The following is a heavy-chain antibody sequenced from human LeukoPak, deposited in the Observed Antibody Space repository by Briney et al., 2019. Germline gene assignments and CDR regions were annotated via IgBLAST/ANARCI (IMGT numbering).Heavy chain of an antibody. CDR3: AKEQTKVDTVATYYFDY. J-gene: IGHJ4*02. CDR2: ISGSGGST. D-gene: IGHD5-12*01. V-gene: IGHV3-23*01. Sequence: GGSLRLSCAASGFTFSSYAMSWVRQAPGKGLEWVSAISGSGGSTYYADSVKGRFTISRDNSKNTLYLQMNSLRAEDTAVYYCAKEQTKVDTVATYYFDYWGQGTLVTVSS. CDR1: GFTFSSYA.